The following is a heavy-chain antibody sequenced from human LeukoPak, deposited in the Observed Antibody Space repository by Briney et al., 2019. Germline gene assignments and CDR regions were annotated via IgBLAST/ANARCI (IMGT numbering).Heavy chain of an antibody. V-gene: IGHV3-7*01. Sequence: PGGSLRLSCAASGFTFSSYWMSWVRQAPGKGLEWVANIKQDGSEKYYVDSVKGRFTISRDNAKNSLYLQMNSLRAEDTAVYYCARFLATWDYYYMDVWGTGTTVTVSS. D-gene: IGHD3-3*01. CDR1: GFTFSSYW. J-gene: IGHJ6*03. CDR3: ARFLATWDYYYMDV. CDR2: IKQDGSEK.